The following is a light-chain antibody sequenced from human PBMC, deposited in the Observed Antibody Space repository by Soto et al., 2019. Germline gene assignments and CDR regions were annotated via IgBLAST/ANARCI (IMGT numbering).Light chain of an antibody. Sequence: QSALTQPASVSGSPGQSITISCTGTSSDVGGYNYVSWYQQHPGKAPKLMIYEVSNRPSGVSNRFSGSKSGNTASLTISGLQAEDEADYYCSSYTSNSTLYVFGTGTK. J-gene: IGLJ1*01. CDR3: SSYTSNSTLYV. CDR1: SSDVGGYNY. CDR2: EVS. V-gene: IGLV2-14*01.